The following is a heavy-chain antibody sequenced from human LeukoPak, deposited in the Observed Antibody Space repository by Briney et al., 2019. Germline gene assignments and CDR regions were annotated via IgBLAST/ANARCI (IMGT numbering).Heavy chain of an antibody. V-gene: IGHV3-21*06. CDR3: ARARLTDYVWGRRTFDI. CDR1: GFTFSSYN. J-gene: IGHJ3*02. D-gene: IGHD3-16*01. CDR2: ITSSSSYI. Sequence: GGSLRLSCAASGFTFSSYNMNWVRQAPGKGLEWVSSITSSSSYIYYADSVKGRFTISRDNAKNSLYLQMDSLRVEDTAVYYCARARLTDYVWGRRTFDIWGQGTMVTISS.